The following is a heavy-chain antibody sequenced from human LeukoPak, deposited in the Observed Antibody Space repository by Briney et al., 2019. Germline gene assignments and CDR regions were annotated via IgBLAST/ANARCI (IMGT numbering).Heavy chain of an antibody. D-gene: IGHD1-26*01. CDR2: ISYTGST. CDR1: GVSITSYH. J-gene: IGHJ4*02. V-gene: IGHV4-59*01. Sequence: SETLSLTCTVTGVSITSYHWSWIRQPPGKGLDWIGYISYTGSTNYSPSLKSRVTISVDTSKSQFSLKLRSVTAAVSAVYYCARASGPLHDWDFWGKGTLVTAS. CDR3: ARASGPLHDWDF.